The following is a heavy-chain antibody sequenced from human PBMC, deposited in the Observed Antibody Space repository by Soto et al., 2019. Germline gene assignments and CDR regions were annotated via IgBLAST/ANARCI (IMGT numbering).Heavy chain of an antibody. Sequence: QVQLVQSGAEVKKPGSSVKVSCKASGGTFSSYTISWVRQAPGQGLEWMGRIIPILGIANYAQKFQGRVTITADKSTSTAYMELSSLRSEDTAVYYCAREANSSGWNRVYYFDYWGQGTLVTVSS. D-gene: IGHD6-19*01. CDR1: GGTFSSYT. J-gene: IGHJ4*02. CDR3: AREANSSGWNRVYYFDY. V-gene: IGHV1-69*08. CDR2: IIPILGIA.